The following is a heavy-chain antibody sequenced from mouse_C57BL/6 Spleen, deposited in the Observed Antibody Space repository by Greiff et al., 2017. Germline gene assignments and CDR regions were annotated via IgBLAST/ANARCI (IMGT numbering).Heavy chain of an antibody. D-gene: IGHD1-1*01. CDR2: IWWDDDK. J-gene: IGHJ4*01. V-gene: IGHV8-8*01. CDR3: ARTIYYYGSSHYYAMDY. Sequence: QVTLKVSGPGILQPSQTLSLTCSFSGFSLSTFGMGVGWIRQPSGKGLEWLAHIWWDDDKYYNPALKSRLTISKDTSKNQVFLKIANVDTADTATYYCARTIYYYGSSHYYAMDYWGQGTSVTVSS. CDR1: GFSLSTFGMG.